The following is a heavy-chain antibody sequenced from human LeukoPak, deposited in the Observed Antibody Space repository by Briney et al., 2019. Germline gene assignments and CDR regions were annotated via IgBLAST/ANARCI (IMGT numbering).Heavy chain of an antibody. CDR1: GFTFSSYS. Sequence: EGSLRLSCAASGFTFSSYSMNWVRQAPGKGLEWVSSISSSSRYIYYADSVKGRFTISRDNAKNSLYLQMNSLRAEDTAVYYCARDPPPGIAAAGDRDYWGQGTLVTVS. D-gene: IGHD6-13*01. CDR3: ARDPPPGIAAAGDRDY. V-gene: IGHV3-21*01. J-gene: IGHJ4*02. CDR2: ISSSSRYI.